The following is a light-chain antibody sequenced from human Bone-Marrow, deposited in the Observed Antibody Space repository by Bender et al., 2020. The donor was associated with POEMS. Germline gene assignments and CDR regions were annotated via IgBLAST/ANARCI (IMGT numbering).Light chain of an antibody. CDR3: CSYTPSYTWV. Sequence: SYELTQPSSVSVSPGQTARITCSGDLLAKKFARWFQQKPGQAPLLVIYKDSARPSGIPERFSGSTSGTTVTLTISGLQSEDEADYYCCSYTPSYTWVFGGGTKLTVL. V-gene: IGLV3-27*01. CDR2: KDS. J-gene: IGLJ3*02. CDR1: LLAKKF.